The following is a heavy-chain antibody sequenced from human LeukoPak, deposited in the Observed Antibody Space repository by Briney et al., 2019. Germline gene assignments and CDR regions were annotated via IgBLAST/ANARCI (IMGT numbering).Heavy chain of an antibody. CDR1: GGSISSGGYY. CDR3: ARDNRKGNFDY. V-gene: IGHV4-31*03. CDR2: IYYSGST. J-gene: IGHJ4*02. Sequence: SQTLSLTCTVSGGSISSGGYYWRWIRQHPGKGLEWIGYIYYSGSTYYNPSLKSRVTISVDTSKNQFSLKLSSVTAADTAVYYCARDNRKGNFDYWGQGTLVTVSS.